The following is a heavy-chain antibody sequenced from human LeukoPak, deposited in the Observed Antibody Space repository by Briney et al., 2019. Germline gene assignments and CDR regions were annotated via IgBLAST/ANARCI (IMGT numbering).Heavy chain of an antibody. CDR3: ARQYCSSASCYDY. V-gene: IGHV4-59*08. J-gene: IGHJ4*02. Sequence: SETLSLTCTVSGGSISSYYWSWIRQPPGKGLEWIGYIYHSGNTNYNPSLKSRVTISADTSKNQFSLKLSSVTAADTAVYYCARQYCSSASCYDYWGQGTLVTVSS. CDR2: IYHSGNT. D-gene: IGHD2-2*01. CDR1: GGSISSYY.